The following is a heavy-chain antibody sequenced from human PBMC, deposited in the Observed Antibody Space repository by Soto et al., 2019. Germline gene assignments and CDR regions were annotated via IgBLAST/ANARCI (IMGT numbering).Heavy chain of an antibody. Sequence: QVQLQQWGAGLLKPSETLSLTCAVYGGSFSGYYWSWIRQPPGKGLESVGEINHSGRTNYNPSLRSRVTISVDTSKNQFSLNLSSVTAADTAVYYCARVGSVVRGVIDYFALDYWGQGTLVTVSS. CDR1: GGSFSGYY. V-gene: IGHV4-34*01. CDR3: ARVGSVVRGVIDYFALDY. D-gene: IGHD3-10*01. J-gene: IGHJ4*02. CDR2: INHSGRT.